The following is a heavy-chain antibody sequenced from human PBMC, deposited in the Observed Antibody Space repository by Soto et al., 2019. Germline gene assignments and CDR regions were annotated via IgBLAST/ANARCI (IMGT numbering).Heavy chain of an antibody. CDR1: GFTFSSYG. CDR3: SRDRSGGCFCFDY. CDR2: IWYDGSNK. Sequence: GGSLRLSCAASGFTFSSYGMHWVRQAPGKGLEGVAVIWYDGSNKYYADSVKGRFTISRDNSKNTLYLQMNSLRSEDTAVYYCSRDRSGGCFCFDYWGQGTLVTVSS. V-gene: IGHV3-33*01. J-gene: IGHJ4*02. D-gene: IGHD3-3*01.